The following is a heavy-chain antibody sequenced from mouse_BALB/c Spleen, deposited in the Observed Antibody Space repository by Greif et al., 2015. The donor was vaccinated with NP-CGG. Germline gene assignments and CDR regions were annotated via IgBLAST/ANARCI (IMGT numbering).Heavy chain of an antibody. CDR2: IDPANGNT. J-gene: IGHJ4*01. D-gene: IGHD2-12*01. V-gene: IGHV14-3*02. CDR3: ASYDPSYAMDY. Sequence: EVQLQQSGAELVKPGASVKLSCTASGFNIKDTYMHWVKQRPEQGLEWIGRIDPANGNTKYDPKFQGKATITADTSSNTAYLQLSSLTSEDTAVYYCASYDPSYAMDYWGQGTSVTVSS. CDR1: GFNIKDTY.